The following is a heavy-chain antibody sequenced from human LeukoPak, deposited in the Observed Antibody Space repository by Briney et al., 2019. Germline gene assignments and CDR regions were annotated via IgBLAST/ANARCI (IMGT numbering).Heavy chain of an antibody. Sequence: GGSLRLSCAASGFTFSSYAMSWVRQAPGKGLEWVSAISGSGGSTYYADSVKGRFTISRDNSKNTLYLQMNSLRAEDTAVYYCAKNPPPNCSSTSCYIGWGQGTLVTVSS. D-gene: IGHD2-2*02. J-gene: IGHJ4*02. CDR3: AKNPPPNCSSTSCYIG. CDR1: GFTFSSYA. V-gene: IGHV3-23*01. CDR2: ISGSGGST.